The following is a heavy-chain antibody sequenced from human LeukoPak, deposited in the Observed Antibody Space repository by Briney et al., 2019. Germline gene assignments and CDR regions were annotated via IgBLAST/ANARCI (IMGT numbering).Heavy chain of an antibody. V-gene: IGHV1-18*01. CDR2: ISAYNGNT. D-gene: IGHD6-13*01. CDR3: ARTSSTWYGGVGDY. J-gene: IGHJ4*02. CDR1: GYTFTSYG. Sequence: ASVKVSCKASGYTFTSYGISWVRQAPGQGLEWMGWISAYNGNTKNAQKLQGRVTMTTDTSTSTAYMELRSLSSDDTAVYYCARTSSTWYGGVGDYWGQGTLVTVSS.